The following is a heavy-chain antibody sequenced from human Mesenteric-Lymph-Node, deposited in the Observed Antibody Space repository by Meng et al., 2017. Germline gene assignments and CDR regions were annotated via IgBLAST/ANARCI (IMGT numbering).Heavy chain of an antibody. CDR2: IKEDGSEK. CDR1: GFSLRNYA. Sequence: GESLKISCAASGFSLRNYALSWVRQAPGKGLEWVANIKEDGSEKYYVDSVKGRFTISRDNAKNSLYLQMNSLRAEDTALYYCARVRPGWFDPWVQGTLVTGSS. J-gene: IGHJ5*02. V-gene: IGHV3-7*01. CDR3: ARVRPGWFDP. D-gene: IGHD3-10*01.